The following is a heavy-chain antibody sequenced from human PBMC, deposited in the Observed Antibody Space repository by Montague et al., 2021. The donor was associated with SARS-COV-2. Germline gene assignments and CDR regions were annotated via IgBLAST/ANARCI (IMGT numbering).Heavy chain of an antibody. J-gene: IGHJ5*02. Sequence: SETLSLTCTVSGASMSGYHWSWIRQPAGKALEWIGRIYSNGDTTYNPSLKSRLTMSVDTSKNQFSLKLTSVTAADTAVYYCARGPRITMIVVVITDIWFDPWGQGTLVTVSS. CDR1: GASMSGYH. CDR2: IYSNGDT. V-gene: IGHV4-4*07. CDR3: ARGPRITMIVVVITDIWFDP. D-gene: IGHD3-22*01.